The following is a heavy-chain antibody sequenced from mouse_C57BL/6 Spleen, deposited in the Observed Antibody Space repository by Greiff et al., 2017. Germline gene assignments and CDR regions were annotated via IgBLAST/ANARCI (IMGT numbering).Heavy chain of an antibody. V-gene: IGHV1-61*01. CDR3: ARSDYYGSTGWYFDV. CDR2: IYPSDSET. CDR1: GYTFTSYW. J-gene: IGHJ1*03. D-gene: IGHD1-1*01. Sequence: VQLQQPGAELVRPGSSVKLSCKASGYTFTSYWMDWVKQRPGQGLEWIGNIYPSDSETHYNQKFKDKATLTVDKSSSTAYMQLSSLTSEDSAVYYCARSDYYGSTGWYFDVWGTGTTVTVSS.